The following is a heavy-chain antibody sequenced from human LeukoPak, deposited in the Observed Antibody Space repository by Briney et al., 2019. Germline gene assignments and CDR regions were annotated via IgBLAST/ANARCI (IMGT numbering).Heavy chain of an antibody. J-gene: IGHJ6*02. V-gene: IGHV3-9*01. CDR1: GFTFDDYA. CDR2: ISWNSGSI. D-gene: IGHD2-15*01. Sequence: PGGSLRLSCAASGFTFDDYAMHWVRQAPGKGLEWVSGISWNSGSIGYADSVKGRFTISRDNAKNSLYLQMNSLRAEDTAVYYCAKGLRYCSGGSCPTPYYYYYGMDVWGQGTTVTVSS. CDR3: AKGLRYCSGGSCPTPYYYYYGMDV.